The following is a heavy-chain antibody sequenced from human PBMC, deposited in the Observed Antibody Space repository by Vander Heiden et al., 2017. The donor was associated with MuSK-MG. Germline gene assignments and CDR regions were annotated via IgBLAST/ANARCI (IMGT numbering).Heavy chain of an antibody. Sequence: QVQLVESGGGVGQSGRSLRLSCTAPGFSFSSYVMHWVRQAPGKGPEWAAFVWYDESKKYYADSVKGRFTISRDNFKKTVYLQMDSLRVDDTAVYYCVKDRGNEGSIDFWGQGTLVTVSS. CDR2: VWYDESKK. D-gene: IGHD1-1*01. J-gene: IGHJ4*02. CDR1: GFSFSSYV. V-gene: IGHV3-33*06. CDR3: VKDRGNEGSIDF.